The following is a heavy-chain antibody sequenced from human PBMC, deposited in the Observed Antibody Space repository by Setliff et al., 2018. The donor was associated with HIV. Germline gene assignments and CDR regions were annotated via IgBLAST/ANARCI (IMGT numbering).Heavy chain of an antibody. CDR2: TRNRARSYTT. CDR3: TRDAVIEGYSYGSACGY. V-gene: IGHV3-72*01. Sequence: PGGSLRLSCAASGFTFSSYSMNWVRQAPGKGLEWVARTRNRARSYTTEYAASVKGRFTISRDDSKSIAYLQMNSLKTEDTAVYYCTRDAVIEGYSYGSACGYWGQGTLVTVSS. CDR1: GFTFSSYS. D-gene: IGHD5-18*01. J-gene: IGHJ4*02.